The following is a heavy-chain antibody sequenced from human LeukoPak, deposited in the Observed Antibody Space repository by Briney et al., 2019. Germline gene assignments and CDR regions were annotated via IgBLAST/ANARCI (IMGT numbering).Heavy chain of an antibody. CDR1: GGSISSHY. CDR2: IYYSGST. V-gene: IGHV4-59*11. J-gene: IGHJ4*02. D-gene: IGHD6-13*01. Sequence: SETLSLTCTVSGGSISSHYWSRIRQPPGKGLEWIGYIYYSGSTYYNPSLKSRVTISVDTSKNQFSLKLSSVTAADTAVYYCATYSSSWYAKGDYFDYWGQGTLVTVSS. CDR3: ATYSSSWYAKGDYFDY.